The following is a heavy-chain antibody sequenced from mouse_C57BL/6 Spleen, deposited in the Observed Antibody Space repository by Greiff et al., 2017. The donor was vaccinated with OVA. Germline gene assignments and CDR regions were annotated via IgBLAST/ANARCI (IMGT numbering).Heavy chain of an antibody. D-gene: IGHD2-4*01. CDR2: ISDGGSYT. J-gene: IGHJ2*01. CDR3: ARDGNDYPYFDY. Sequence: EVQLQESGGGLVQPGGSMKLSCAASGFTFSSYAMSWVRQTPEKRLEWVATISDGGSYTYYPDNVKGRFTISRDNAKNNLYLQMSHLKSEDTAMYYCARDGNDYPYFDYWGQGTTLTVSS. V-gene: IGHV5-4*01. CDR1: GFTFSSYA.